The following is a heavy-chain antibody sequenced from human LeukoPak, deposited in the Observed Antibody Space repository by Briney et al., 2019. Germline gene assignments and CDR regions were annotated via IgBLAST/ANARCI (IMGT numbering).Heavy chain of an antibody. CDR1: GFTFSSYG. CDR3: AKDPGAHYYGSGSYRRGSYFGY. Sequence: GGSLRLSCAASGFTFSSYGMHWVRQAPGKGLEWVANIKQDGSEKYYVDSVKGRFTISRDNAKNSLYLQMNSLRAEDTAVYYCAKDPGAHYYGSGSYRRGSYFGYWGQGTLVTVSS. CDR2: IKQDGSEK. J-gene: IGHJ4*02. V-gene: IGHV3-7*01. D-gene: IGHD3-10*01.